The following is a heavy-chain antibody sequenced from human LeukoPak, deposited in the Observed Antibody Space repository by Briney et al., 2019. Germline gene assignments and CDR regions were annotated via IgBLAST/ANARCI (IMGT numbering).Heavy chain of an antibody. J-gene: IGHJ5*02. V-gene: IGHV4-4*07. D-gene: IGHD3-16*02. CDR3: AREAVMITFGGVIARGWFDP. Sequence: SETLSLTCTVSGGSISSYYWSWIRQPAGKGLEWIGRIYTSGSTNYNPSLKSRVTMSVDTSKNQFSLKLSSVTAADTAVYYCAREAVMITFGGVIARGWFDPWGQGTLVTVSS. CDR2: IYTSGST. CDR1: GGSISSYY.